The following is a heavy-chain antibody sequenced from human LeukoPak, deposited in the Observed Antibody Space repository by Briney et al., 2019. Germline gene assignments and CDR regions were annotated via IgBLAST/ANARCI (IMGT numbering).Heavy chain of an antibody. CDR2: ISSGGTTI. CDR1: GFMFSDYY. V-gene: IGHV3-11*04. J-gene: IGHJ5*02. Sequence: GGSLRLSCAASGFMFSDYYMHWIRQAPGKGLEWVSFISSGGTTIYYADSVKGRFTISRDNAKNSLHLQMNSLRAEDTAAYYCARGGAFCSVDGCYSGRNWFDPWGQGTLVTVSS. D-gene: IGHD2-15*01. CDR3: ARGGAFCSVDGCYSGRNWFDP.